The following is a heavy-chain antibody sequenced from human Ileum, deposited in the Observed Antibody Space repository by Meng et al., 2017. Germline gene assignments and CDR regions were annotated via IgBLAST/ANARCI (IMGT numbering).Heavy chain of an antibody. CDR3: AKDQDSSGWGPFDY. D-gene: IGHD6-19*01. CDR2: ISWDGGST. V-gene: IGHV3-43D*03. Sequence: GESLKFPGAASGFTFDDYAMHWVRQAPGKGLEWVSLISWDGGSTYYADSVKGRFNISRDNSKNSLYLQMNSLRAEDTALYYCAKDQDSSGWGPFDYWGQGTLVTVSS. J-gene: IGHJ4*02. CDR1: GFTFDDYA.